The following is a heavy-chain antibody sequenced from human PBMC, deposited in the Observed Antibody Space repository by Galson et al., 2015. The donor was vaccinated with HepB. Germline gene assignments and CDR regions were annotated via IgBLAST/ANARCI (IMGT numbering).Heavy chain of an antibody. Sequence: SVKVSCKASGYTFSRNYINWVRQAPGQGLVWMGWINTNTGNPTYGQGSTGRFVFSLDTSVSTAYLQINSLEPDDTAVYYCAKDAAAFAKDAAAFDLWGRGTLLTVSS. CDR2: INTNTGNP. CDR1: GYTFSRNY. V-gene: IGHV7-4-1*02. J-gene: IGHJ2*01. D-gene: IGHD2-15*01. CDR3: AKDAAAFAKDAAAFDL.